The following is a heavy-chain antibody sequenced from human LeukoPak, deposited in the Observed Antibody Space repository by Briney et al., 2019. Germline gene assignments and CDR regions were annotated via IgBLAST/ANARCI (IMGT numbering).Heavy chain of an antibody. J-gene: IGHJ4*02. Sequence: ASVKVSCKASGGTFSSYAISWVRQAPGQGLEWMGGIIPIFGTANYAQNFQGRVTITADESTSTAYMELSSLRSEDTAVYYCARAFGRGYSYSYGVYWGQGTLVTVSS. CDR3: ARAFGRGYSYSYGVY. CDR1: GGTFSSYA. CDR2: IIPIFGTA. D-gene: IGHD5-18*01. V-gene: IGHV1-69*13.